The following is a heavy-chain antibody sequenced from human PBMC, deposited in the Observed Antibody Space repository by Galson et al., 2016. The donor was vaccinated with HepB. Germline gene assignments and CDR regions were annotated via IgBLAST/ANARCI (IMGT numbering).Heavy chain of an antibody. Sequence: CAISGDSVSSNSAAWNWIRQSPSRGPEWLGRTYYRSKWYTDYAVSVKSRITVNPDTSKNQFSLQLNSVTPEDTAVYYCARDPPVSNSIFDMWGQGTMVTVSS. CDR1: GDSVSSNSAA. J-gene: IGHJ3*02. V-gene: IGHV6-1*01. CDR2: TYYRSKWYT. CDR3: ARDPPVSNSIFDM. D-gene: IGHD4-23*01.